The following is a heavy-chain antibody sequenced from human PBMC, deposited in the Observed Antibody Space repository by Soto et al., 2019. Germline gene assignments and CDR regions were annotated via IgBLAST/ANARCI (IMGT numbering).Heavy chain of an antibody. J-gene: IGHJ4*02. D-gene: IGHD3-3*01. CDR3: AKNPPLLRFLEWLLPLDY. V-gene: IGHV3-23*01. CDR1: GFTFSIYA. Sequence: GGSLRLSCAASGFTFSIYAMSWFRQAPGKGLEWVSAISGSGGSTYYADSVKGRFTISRDNSKNTLYLQMNSLRAEDTAVYYCAKNPPLLRFLEWLLPLDYWGQGTLVTVSS. CDR2: ISGSGGST.